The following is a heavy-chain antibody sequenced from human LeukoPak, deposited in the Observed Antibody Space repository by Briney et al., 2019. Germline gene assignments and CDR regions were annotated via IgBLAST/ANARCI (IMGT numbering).Heavy chain of an antibody. J-gene: IGHJ6*02. CDR1: GYSFTSYW. CDR3: ASIPPHCSTTSCYGMDV. V-gene: IGHV5-10-1*01. Sequence: GESLKISCKGSGYSFTSYWISWVRQMPGKGLEWMARIDPSDSYTNYSPSFQGHVIIPADKSISTAYLQWSSLKASDTAMYYCASIPPHCSTTSCYGMDVWGQGTTVTVSS. D-gene: IGHD2-2*01. CDR2: IDPSDSYT.